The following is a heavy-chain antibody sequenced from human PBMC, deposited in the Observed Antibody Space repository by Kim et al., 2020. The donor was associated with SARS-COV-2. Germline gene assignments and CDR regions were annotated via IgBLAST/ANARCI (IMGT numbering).Heavy chain of an antibody. Sequence: DYAVSVKSRIPIHPDTAKNQFSLQMNSVTPEDTAVYYCARFPLLEKAFDIWGQGTMVTVSS. CDR3: ARFPLLEKAFDI. J-gene: IGHJ3*02. V-gene: IGHV6-1*01. D-gene: IGHD1-1*01.